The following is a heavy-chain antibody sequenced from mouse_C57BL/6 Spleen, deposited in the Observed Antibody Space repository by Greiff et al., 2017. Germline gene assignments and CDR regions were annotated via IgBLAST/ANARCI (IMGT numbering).Heavy chain of an antibody. J-gene: IGHJ2*01. D-gene: IGHD2-2*01. Sequence: QVQLQQPGAELVMPGASVKLSCKASGYTFTSYWMHWVKQRPGQGLEWIGGIDPSDSYTNYNQKFKGKSTLTVDKSSSTAYMQLSSLTSEDSAVYYCARWGDGYDSDYWGQGTTLTVSS. CDR3: ARWGDGYDSDY. CDR2: IDPSDSYT. V-gene: IGHV1-69*01. CDR1: GYTFTSYW.